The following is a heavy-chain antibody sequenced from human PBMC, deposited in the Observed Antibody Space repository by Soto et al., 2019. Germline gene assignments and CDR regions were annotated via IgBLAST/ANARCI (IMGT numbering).Heavy chain of an antibody. Sequence: QVQLQQWGAGLLKPSETLSLTCAVYGGSFSGYYWSWIRQPPGKWLEWLGESNHSGSTNYNPSRKSRVTRSVDTSKSQFSLKLRSVTAADTAVYYCARSRSRPFTLTYYYGSGSQDVWGQGTTVTGFS. D-gene: IGHD3-10*01. J-gene: IGHJ6*02. CDR1: GGSFSGYY. CDR2: SNHSGST. CDR3: ARSRSRPFTLTYYYGSGSQDV. V-gene: IGHV4-34*01.